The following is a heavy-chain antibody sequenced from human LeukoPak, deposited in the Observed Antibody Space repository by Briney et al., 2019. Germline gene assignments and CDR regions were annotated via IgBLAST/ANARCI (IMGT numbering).Heavy chain of an antibody. J-gene: IGHJ6*03. CDR3: AKGDGYTTGAYMDV. CDR1: GFTFSSYG. CDR2: IRYDGSNK. D-gene: IGHD5-24*01. Sequence: GGSLRLSCAASGFTFSSYGMHWVRQAPGKGLEWVAFIRYDGSNKYYADSVKGRFTISRDNSKNTLYLQMNSLRAEDTAVYYCAKGDGYTTGAYMDVWGKGTTVTVSS. V-gene: IGHV3-30*02.